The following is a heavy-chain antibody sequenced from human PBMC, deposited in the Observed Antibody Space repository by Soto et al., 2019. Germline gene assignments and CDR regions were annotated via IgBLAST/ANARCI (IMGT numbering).Heavy chain of an antibody. J-gene: IGHJ6*02. V-gene: IGHV4-31*02. CDR3: ARVMYYYDSSGYYGAYYYGMEV. D-gene: IGHD3-22*01. Sequence: SATLSLTCTVSGGSISSGGYYWSWIRQHPGKGLEWIGYLYYSVSTYYNPSLKSRVTISVDTSKNQFSLKLSSVTAADTAVYYCARVMYYYDSSGYYGAYYYGMEVWGQGTTVTVSS. CDR2: LYYSVST. CDR1: GGSISSGGYY.